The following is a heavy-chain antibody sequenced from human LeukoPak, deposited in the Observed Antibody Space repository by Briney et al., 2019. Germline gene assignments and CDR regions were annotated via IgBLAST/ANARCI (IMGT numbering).Heavy chain of an antibody. CDR1: GGSINSGY. Sequence: SETLSLTCSVSGGSINSGYWSWIRQPPGKGLEWSGYVYYTGSTNYNPSLKSRVTISVDTSKNHISLKLTSVTAADTAVYFCARLLAGTTKDYYHGMDVWGQGTTVTVSS. J-gene: IGHJ6*01. CDR3: ARLLAGTTKDYYHGMDV. D-gene: IGHD1-7*01. V-gene: IGHV4-59*08. CDR2: VYYTGST.